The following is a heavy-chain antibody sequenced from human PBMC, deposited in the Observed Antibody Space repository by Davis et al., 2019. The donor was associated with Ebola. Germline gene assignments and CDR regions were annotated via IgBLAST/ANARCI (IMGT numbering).Heavy chain of an antibody. D-gene: IGHD6-19*01. V-gene: IGHV4-34*01. J-gene: IGHJ4*02. CDR3: AGNGNGYSSGWYQVY. Sequence: MPSETLSLTCAVYGGSFSGYYWSWIRQPPGKGLEWIGEINHSGSTNYNPSLKSRVTISVDTSKNQFSLKLSSVTAADTAVYYCAGNGNGYSSGWYQVYWGQGTLVTVSS. CDR1: GGSFSGYY. CDR2: INHSGST.